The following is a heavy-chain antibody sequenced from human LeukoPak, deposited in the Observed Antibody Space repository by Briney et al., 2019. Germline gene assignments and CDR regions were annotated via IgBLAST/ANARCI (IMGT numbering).Heavy chain of an antibody. V-gene: IGHV3-30-3*01. D-gene: IGHD3-22*01. Sequence: PGGSLRLSCAASGFTFSGYAMHWVRQAPGKGLEWVAVISYDGSNKYYADSVKGRFTISRDNSKKTLYLQMNSLRAEDTAVYYCASHYDTSGYHYFDFRGQGTLVTVSS. CDR1: GFTFSGYA. J-gene: IGHJ4*02. CDR3: ASHYDTSGYHYFDF. CDR2: ISYDGSNK.